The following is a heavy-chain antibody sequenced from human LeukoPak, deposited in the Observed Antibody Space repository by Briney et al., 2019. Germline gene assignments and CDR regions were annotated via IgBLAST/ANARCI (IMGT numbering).Heavy chain of an antibody. CDR2: IKQDGSEK. CDR3: ARGGWELLQLAYYFDY. Sequence: ETLSLTCSVYGGSFSGYYWSWVRQAPGTGLEWVANIKQDGSEKYYVDSVKGRFTISRDNAKNSLYLQMNSLRAEDTAVYYCARGGWELLQLAYYFDYWGQGTLVTVSS. V-gene: IGHV3-7*01. CDR1: GGSFSGYY. D-gene: IGHD1-26*01. J-gene: IGHJ4*02.